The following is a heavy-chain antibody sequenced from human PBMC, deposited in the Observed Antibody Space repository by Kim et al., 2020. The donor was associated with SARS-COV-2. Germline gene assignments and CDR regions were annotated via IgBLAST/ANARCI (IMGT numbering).Heavy chain of an antibody. CDR3: VRMFSIAVAGIAD. CDR1: GYSFTSYW. CDR2: IYPGDSDT. V-gene: IGHV5-51*01. D-gene: IGHD6-19*01. Sequence: GESLKISCQGSGYSFTSYWHGWVRQKPGKGLEWMGSIYPGDSDTTYSPSFQGQVTISVDKSISTAYLQWSSLKASDTAMYFCVRMFSIAVAGIADWGQGTLVTVSS. J-gene: IGHJ4*02.